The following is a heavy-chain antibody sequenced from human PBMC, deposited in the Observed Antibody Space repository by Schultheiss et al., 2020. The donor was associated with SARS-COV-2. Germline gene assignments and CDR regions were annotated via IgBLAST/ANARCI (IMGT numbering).Heavy chain of an antibody. CDR1: GGPIDSYY. J-gene: IGHJ4*02. D-gene: IGHD3-10*01. CDR2: IYYNGNT. V-gene: IGHV4-59*01. CDR3: ARAGWFGELRRDY. Sequence: SETLSLTCTVSGGPIDSYYWSWIRQSPGKELEWIGYIYYNGNTNYNPSFKSRVTISVDTSKNQFSLKLNSVTAADTAVYYCARAGWFGELRRDYWGQGALVTVSS.